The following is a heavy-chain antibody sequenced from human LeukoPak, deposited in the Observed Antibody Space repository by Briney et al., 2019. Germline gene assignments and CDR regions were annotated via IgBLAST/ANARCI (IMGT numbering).Heavy chain of an antibody. V-gene: IGHV4-59*01. Sequence: KPSETLSLTCTVSGGSISSYYWSWIRQPPGKGLEWIGYIYYSGSTNYNPSLKSRVTISVDTSKNQFSLKLSSVTAADTAVYYCAGVGYYYGSGSYPDAFDIWGQGTMVTVSS. CDR3: AGVGYYYGSGSYPDAFDI. D-gene: IGHD3-10*01. CDR1: GGSISSYY. CDR2: IYYSGST. J-gene: IGHJ3*02.